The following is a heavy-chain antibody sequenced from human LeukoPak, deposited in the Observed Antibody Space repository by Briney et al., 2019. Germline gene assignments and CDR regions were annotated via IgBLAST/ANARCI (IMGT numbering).Heavy chain of an antibody. V-gene: IGHV3-30*02. J-gene: IGHJ6*03. CDR1: GFSFSSYG. D-gene: IGHD2-8*01. CDR2: IQYDGSNE. Sequence: PGGSLRLSCAASGFSFSSYGMQWVRQAPGKGLEWVAYIQYDGSNEQYAGSVKGRFSISRDSSKNILNLQMNSLRAEDTAVYYCAKDRCSNGIGCYYYYMDVWGKGTTVTIYS. CDR3: AKDRCSNGIGCYYYYMDV.